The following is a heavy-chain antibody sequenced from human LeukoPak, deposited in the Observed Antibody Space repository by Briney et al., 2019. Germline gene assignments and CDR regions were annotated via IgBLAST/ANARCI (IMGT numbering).Heavy chain of an antibody. CDR3: TTAPGYSYGFDY. D-gene: IGHD5-18*01. CDR2: IKSKTDGGTT. Sequence: PGGSLRLSCAASGFTFSNAWMSWVRQAPGKGLERVGRIKSKTDGGTTDYAAPVKGRFTISRDDSKNTLYLQMNSLKTEDTAVYYCTTAPGYSYGFDYWGQGTLVTVSS. V-gene: IGHV3-15*01. CDR1: GFTFSNAW. J-gene: IGHJ4*02.